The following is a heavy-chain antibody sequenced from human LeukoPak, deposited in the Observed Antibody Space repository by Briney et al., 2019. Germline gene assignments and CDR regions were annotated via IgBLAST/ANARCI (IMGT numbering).Heavy chain of an antibody. CDR2: ISYDGSNK. V-gene: IGHV3-30-3*01. Sequence: GRSLRLSCAASGFTFSSYAMHWVRQAPGKGLEWVAVISYDGSNKYYADSVKGRFTISRDNSKNTLYLQMNSLRAEDTAVYYCARDERYCSGGSCYGPDYWGQGTLVTVSS. CDR3: ARDERYCSGGSCYGPDY. D-gene: IGHD2-15*01. J-gene: IGHJ4*02. CDR1: GFTFSSYA.